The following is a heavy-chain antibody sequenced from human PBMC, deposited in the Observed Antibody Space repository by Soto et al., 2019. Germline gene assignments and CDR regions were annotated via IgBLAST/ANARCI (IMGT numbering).Heavy chain of an antibody. D-gene: IGHD2-15*01. CDR3: AKIPRCGSGGSCYNQGFDY. CDR1: GFTFSSYA. J-gene: IGHJ4*02. V-gene: IGHV3-23*01. Sequence: PGGSLRLSCAASGFTFSSYAMSWVRQAPGKGLEWVSAISGSGGSTYYADSVKGRFTISRDNSKNTLYLQMNSLRAEDTAVYYCAKIPRCGSGGSCYNQGFDYWGQGTLVTVSS. CDR2: ISGSGGST.